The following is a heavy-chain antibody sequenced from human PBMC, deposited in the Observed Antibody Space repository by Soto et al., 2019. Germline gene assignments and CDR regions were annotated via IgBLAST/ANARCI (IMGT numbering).Heavy chain of an antibody. Sequence: SSETLSLTCTVSGGSISSYYWSWIRQPPGKGLEWIGYIYYSGSTNYNPSLKSRVTISVDTSKNQFSLKLSSVTAADTAVYYCARGIWFGELLGAFDIWGQGTMVTVSS. CDR3: ARGIWFGELLGAFDI. J-gene: IGHJ3*02. CDR1: GGSISSYY. CDR2: IYYSGST. D-gene: IGHD3-10*01. V-gene: IGHV4-59*01.